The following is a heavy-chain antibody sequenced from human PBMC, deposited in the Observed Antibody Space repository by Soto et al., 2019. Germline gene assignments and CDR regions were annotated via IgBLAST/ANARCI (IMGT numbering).Heavy chain of an antibody. D-gene: IGHD1-26*01. CDR3: ARVYSGSYSDY. CDR1: GGSIRSNNW. J-gene: IGHJ4*02. Sequence: PSETLSLTCAVSGGSIRSNNWWSWVRQPQGKGLECIGEIFQSGSTNYNLSLKTRFTISVDKSKNQFSLKLSSVTAADTAVYYCARVYSGSYSDYWGQGTLVTVSS. CDR2: IFQSGST. V-gene: IGHV4-4*02.